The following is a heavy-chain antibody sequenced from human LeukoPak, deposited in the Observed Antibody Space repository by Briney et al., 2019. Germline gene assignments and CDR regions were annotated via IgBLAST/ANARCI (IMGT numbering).Heavy chain of an antibody. Sequence: PSETLSLTCAVSGGSFSGYYWSWIRQPPGKGLEWIGEINHSGSTNYNPSLKSLVTISVDTSKNQFSLKLSSVTAADTAVYYCARIGYCSGGSCYSKSYFDYWGQGTLVTVSS. D-gene: IGHD2-15*01. CDR2: INHSGST. J-gene: IGHJ4*02. CDR3: ARIGYCSGGSCYSKSYFDY. V-gene: IGHV4-34*01. CDR1: GGSFSGYY.